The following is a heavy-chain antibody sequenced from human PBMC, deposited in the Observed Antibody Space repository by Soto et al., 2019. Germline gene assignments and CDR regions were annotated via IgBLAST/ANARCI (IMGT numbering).Heavy chain of an antibody. CDR2: INWNSGNV. J-gene: IGHJ6*03. V-gene: IGHV3-9*01. CDR1: GFTFDDYA. D-gene: IGHD3-22*01. Sequence: PGGSLRLSCAASGFTFDDYAMHGVRQAPGRGLEWVSGINWNSGNVFYADSVKGRFTISRDNAKNSLYLQMNSLRAEDTAFYYCAKGGGYSDYYYMDVWAKGPRSPSP. CDR3: AKGGGYSDYYYMDV.